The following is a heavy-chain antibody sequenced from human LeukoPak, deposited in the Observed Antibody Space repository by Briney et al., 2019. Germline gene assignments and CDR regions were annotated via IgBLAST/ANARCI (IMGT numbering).Heavy chain of an antibody. D-gene: IGHD5-18*01. V-gene: IGHV3-48*01. CDR2: ISSSSDTI. CDR1: GFTISTYP. J-gene: IGHJ3*02. Sequence: GGSLRLSCAASGFTISTYPMNWVRQAPGKGLEWVSYISSSSDTIYYAESVKGRFTISRDNAKNSLYLQMNSLRVEDTAVYYCASRRGGYSYGYSAFDIWGQGTMVTVSS. CDR3: ASRRGGYSYGYSAFDI.